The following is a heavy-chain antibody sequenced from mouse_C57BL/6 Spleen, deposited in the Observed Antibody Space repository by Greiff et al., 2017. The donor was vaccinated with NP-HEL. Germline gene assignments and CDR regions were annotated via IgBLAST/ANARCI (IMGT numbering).Heavy chain of an antibody. CDR1: GFTFSNYW. CDR2: IRLKSDNYAT. V-gene: IGHV6-3*01. Sequence: EVKVEESGGGLVQPGGSMKLSCVASGFTFSNYWMNWVRQSPEKGLEWVAQIRLKSDNYATHYAESVKGRFTISRDDSKSSVYLQMNNLRAEDTGIYYCTEGLYDYDGAWFAYWGQGTLVTVSA. D-gene: IGHD2-4*01. J-gene: IGHJ3*01. CDR3: TEGLYDYDGAWFAY.